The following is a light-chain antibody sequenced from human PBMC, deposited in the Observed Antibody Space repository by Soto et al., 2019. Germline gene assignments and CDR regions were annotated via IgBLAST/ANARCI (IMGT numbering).Light chain of an antibody. V-gene: IGKV3-15*01. J-gene: IGKJ1*01. Sequence: EIVLTQSPSTLSVSPGDSATLSCRASQSVGPNLVWYQQRFGQSPRLLIYHVSTRVTGVPARFSGSGSETEFTLTISSRQPEDFAIYYCYQYNNWPSWTFGQGTKVEIK. CDR3: YQYNNWPSWT. CDR1: QSVGPN. CDR2: HVS.